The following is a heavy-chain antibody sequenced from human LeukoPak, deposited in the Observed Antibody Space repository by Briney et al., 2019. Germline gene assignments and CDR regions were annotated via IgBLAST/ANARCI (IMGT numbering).Heavy chain of an antibody. Sequence: GGSLRLSCAASGFTFSTYSMNWVRQAPGKGLEWVSSISSSSTYIYYADSVKGRFTISRDNAKNSLYLQMNSLRAEDTAVYYCARELDTGSDYWGQGTLVTVSS. J-gene: IGHJ4*02. D-gene: IGHD5-18*01. V-gene: IGHV3-21*01. CDR3: ARELDTGSDY. CDR1: GFTFSTYS. CDR2: ISSSSTYI.